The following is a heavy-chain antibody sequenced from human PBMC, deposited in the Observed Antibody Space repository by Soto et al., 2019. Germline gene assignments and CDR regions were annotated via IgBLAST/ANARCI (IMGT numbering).Heavy chain of an antibody. Sequence: QVQLVQSGAEVKKPGASVKVSCKASGYTFTSFGISWVRQAPGQGLEWMAWISAFNGNTNYAENLQGRVTMTTDTSTSTAYMELRSLRSDDTAVYYCARDHRGGTDAFDIWGQGTMVTVSS. D-gene: IGHD2-15*01. V-gene: IGHV1-18*01. CDR3: ARDHRGGTDAFDI. CDR1: GYTFTSFG. J-gene: IGHJ3*02. CDR2: ISAFNGNT.